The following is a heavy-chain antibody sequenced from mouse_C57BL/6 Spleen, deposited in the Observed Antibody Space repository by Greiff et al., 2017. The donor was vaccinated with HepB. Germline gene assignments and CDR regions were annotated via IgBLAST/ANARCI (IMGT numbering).Heavy chain of an antibody. CDR2: IHPSDSDT. CDR3: AMIDYDEAY. CDR1: GYTFTSYW. J-gene: IGHJ3*01. V-gene: IGHV1-74*01. D-gene: IGHD2-4*01. Sequence: QVHVKQPGAELVKPGASVKVSCKASGYTFTSYWMHWVKQRPGQGLEWIGRIHPSDSDTNYNQKFKGKATLTVDKSSSTAYMQLSSLTSEDSAVYYCAMIDYDEAYWGQGTLVTVSA.